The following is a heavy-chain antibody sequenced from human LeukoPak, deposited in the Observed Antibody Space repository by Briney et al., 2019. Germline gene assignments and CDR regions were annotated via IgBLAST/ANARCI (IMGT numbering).Heavy chain of an antibody. Sequence: ETLSLTCTVSGGSISSYYWSWVRQAPGKGLEWVGRIKSKTDGGTTDYAAPVKGRFTISRDDSKNTLYLQMNSLKTEDTAVYYCTTDLSYYYYYYMDVWGKGTTVTVSS. CDR3: TTDLSYYYYYYMDV. CDR2: IKSKTDGGTT. CDR1: GGSISSYY. V-gene: IGHV3-15*01. J-gene: IGHJ6*03.